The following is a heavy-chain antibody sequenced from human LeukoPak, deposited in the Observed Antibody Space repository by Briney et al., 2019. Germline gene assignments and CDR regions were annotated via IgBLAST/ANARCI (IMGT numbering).Heavy chain of an antibody. J-gene: IGHJ6*03. CDR1: GGSFSGYY. CDR3: ARGKAGYSYGSRYYYMDV. D-gene: IGHD5-18*01. V-gene: IGHV4-34*01. CDR2: INHSGST. Sequence: PSETLSLTCAVYGGSFSGYYWSWIRQPPGKGLERIGEINHSGSTNYNPSLKSRVTISVDTSKNQFSLKLSSVTAADTAVYYCARGKAGYSYGSRYYYMDVWGKGTTVTVSS.